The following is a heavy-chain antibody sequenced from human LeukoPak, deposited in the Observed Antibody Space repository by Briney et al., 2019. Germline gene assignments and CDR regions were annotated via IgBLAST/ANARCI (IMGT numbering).Heavy chain of an antibody. Sequence: SETLSLTCAVYGGSFSGYYWSWIRQPPGKGLEWIGEINHSGSTNYNPSLKSRVTISVDTSKNQFSLKLSSVTAADTAVYYCARSSTSWRNWFDPWGQGTLDTVSS. CDR2: INHSGST. CDR3: ARSSTSWRNWFDP. J-gene: IGHJ5*02. D-gene: IGHD2-2*01. V-gene: IGHV4-34*01. CDR1: GGSFSGYY.